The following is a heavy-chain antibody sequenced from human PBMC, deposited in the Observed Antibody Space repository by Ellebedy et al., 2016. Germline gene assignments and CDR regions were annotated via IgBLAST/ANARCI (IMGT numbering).Heavy chain of an antibody. Sequence: GESLKISXASSGFTFSSYNMNWVRQAPGRGLEWVANLNQDGSEKYYVDSVKGRFTISRDNAKNSLYLQMNSLRAEDTAVYYCARERGGVAAVVVNWFDPWGQGTLVTVSS. CDR2: LNQDGSEK. V-gene: IGHV3-7*01. CDR1: GFTFSSYN. CDR3: ARERGGVAAVVVNWFDP. D-gene: IGHD6-13*01. J-gene: IGHJ5*02.